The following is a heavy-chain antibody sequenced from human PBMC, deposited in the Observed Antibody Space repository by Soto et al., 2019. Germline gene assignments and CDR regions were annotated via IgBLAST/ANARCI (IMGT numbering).Heavy chain of an antibody. CDR3: AHHYYYASGSYYSRPTAFDY. Sequence: QITLKESGPTLVKPTQTLTLTCTFSGFSLSTSGVGVGWIRQPPGKALEWLALIYWDDDKRYSPSLKTRLTITQHTSKHPVVLTMTNMDPVHTATYYSAHHYYYASGSYYSRPTAFDYWGQGTLVTVSS. J-gene: IGHJ4*02. CDR1: GFSLSTSGVG. D-gene: IGHD3-10*01. CDR2: IYWDDDK. V-gene: IGHV2-5*02.